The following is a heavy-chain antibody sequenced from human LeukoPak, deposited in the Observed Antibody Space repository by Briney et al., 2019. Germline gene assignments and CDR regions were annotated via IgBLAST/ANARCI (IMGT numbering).Heavy chain of an antibody. V-gene: IGHV4-34*01. CDR2: INHSGST. J-gene: IGHJ4*02. D-gene: IGHD1-26*01. CDR3: ARAGATTPFDY. Sequence: PSETLSLTCAVYGGSFSGYYWSWIRRPPGKGLEWIGEINHSGSTNYNPSLKSRVTISVDTSKNQFSLKLSSVTAADTAVYYCARAGATTPFDYWGQGTLVTVSS. CDR1: GGSFSGYY.